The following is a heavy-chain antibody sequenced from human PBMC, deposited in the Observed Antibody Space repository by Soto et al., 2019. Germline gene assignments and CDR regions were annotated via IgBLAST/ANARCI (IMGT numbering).Heavy chain of an antibody. CDR3: AKYRRTDAEGYRLDF. D-gene: IGHD5-12*01. J-gene: IGHJ4*02. Sequence: SETLSLTCIVSGASINNYYWIWIRQPPGKGLEWIGFVYYTGSTSTKYNPSLQSRVAMSVDSSKNQFSLKLTSMTAADTAIYYCAKYRRTDAEGYRLDFWGPGTLVTVSS. CDR1: GASINNYY. CDR2: VYYTGSTST. V-gene: IGHV4-59*01.